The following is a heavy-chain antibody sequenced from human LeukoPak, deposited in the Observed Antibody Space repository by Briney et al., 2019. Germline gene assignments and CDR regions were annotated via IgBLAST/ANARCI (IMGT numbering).Heavy chain of an antibody. V-gene: IGHV3-21*01. D-gene: IGHD1-1*01. J-gene: IGHJ4*02. Sequence: GGSLRLSCAASGFTFSTYSLNWVRQAPGEGLEWVSSISSSGSYIYYADSLKGRFTISRDNAKNSLYLQMNSLRAEDTAVYYCARGDNWNFAYLDYWGQETLVTVSS. CDR1: GFTFSTYS. CDR3: ARGDNWNFAYLDY. CDR2: ISSSGSYI.